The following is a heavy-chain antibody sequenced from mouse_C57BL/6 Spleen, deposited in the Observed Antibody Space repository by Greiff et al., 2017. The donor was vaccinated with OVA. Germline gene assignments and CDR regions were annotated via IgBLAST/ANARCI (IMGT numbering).Heavy chain of an antibody. V-gene: IGHV1-39*01. D-gene: IGHD3-2*02. CDR1: GYSFTDYN. CDR2: INPHYGTT. CDR3: ATAQDPPWFAY. Sequence: VQLKQSGPELVKPGASVKISCKASGYSFTDYNMNWVKQSNGKSLEWIGVINPHYGTTSYNQKFKGKATLTVDQSSSTAYMQLKSLTSEDSAVYYCATAQDPPWFAYWGQGTLVTVSA. J-gene: IGHJ3*01.